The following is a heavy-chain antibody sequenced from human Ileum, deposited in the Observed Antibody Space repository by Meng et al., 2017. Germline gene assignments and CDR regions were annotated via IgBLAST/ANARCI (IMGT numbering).Heavy chain of an antibody. CDR1: GVSSSSGIW. CDR2: IFQSGST. D-gene: IGHD1-14*01. Sequence: ELGPGPLSPSGTRSLTCGVSGVSSSSGIWWGWARQPPGKGLEWIGEIFQSGSTNYNPSLKSRVSISVDKSKNHLSLSLSSVTAADTAVYYCAKAAAYNLDIWGQGALVTVSS. J-gene: IGHJ4*02. CDR3: AKAAAYNLDI. V-gene: IGHV4-4*02.